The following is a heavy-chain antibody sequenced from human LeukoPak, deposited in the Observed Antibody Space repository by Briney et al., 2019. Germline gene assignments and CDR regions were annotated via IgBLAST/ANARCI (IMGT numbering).Heavy chain of an antibody. CDR3: DRGPLGYGRMGAFDI. CDR1: GFTFSSYA. Sequence: PGGSLRLSCAASGFTFSSYAMNWVRQAPGKGLEWVSAISGRGSSTYYADSVKGRFSLSRDNSKNTLYLQMNSLRAEDTAVYYCDRGPLGYGRMGAFDIWGQGTMVTVSS. CDR2: ISGRGSST. V-gene: IGHV3-23*01. J-gene: IGHJ3*02. D-gene: IGHD1-26*01.